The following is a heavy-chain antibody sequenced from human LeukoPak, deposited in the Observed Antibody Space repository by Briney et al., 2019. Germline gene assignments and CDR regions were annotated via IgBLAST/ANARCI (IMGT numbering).Heavy chain of an antibody. V-gene: IGHV3-7*03. Sequence: GGSLRLSCAASGFSFNNYWMSWVRQAPGKGLEWVANIKQDGSEKYYVDSVKGRFTISRDNAKNSLFLQMDSLRADDTAVYYCAKSYKVIVEGYKSGYYFDYWGQGTLVTVSS. CDR2: IKQDGSEK. CDR1: GFSFNNYW. D-gene: IGHD3-22*01. J-gene: IGHJ4*02. CDR3: AKSYKVIVEGYKSGYYFDY.